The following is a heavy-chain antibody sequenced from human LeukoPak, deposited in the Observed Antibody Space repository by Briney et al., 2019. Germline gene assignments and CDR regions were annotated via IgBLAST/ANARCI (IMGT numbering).Heavy chain of an antibody. CDR2: IYSGGST. Sequence: PGGSLRLSCAASGFTVSSNYMSWVRQAPGKGLEWVSGIYSGGSTYYADSVKGGFTISRDNSKNTLYLQMNSLRAENTAVYYCARHSTDYGDYNWFDPWGQGTLVTVSS. D-gene: IGHD4-17*01. CDR1: GFTVSSNY. J-gene: IGHJ5*02. CDR3: ARHSTDYGDYNWFDP. V-gene: IGHV3-66*02.